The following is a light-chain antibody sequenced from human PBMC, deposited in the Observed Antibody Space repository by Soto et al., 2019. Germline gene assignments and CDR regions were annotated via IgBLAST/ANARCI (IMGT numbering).Light chain of an antibody. CDR3: QKYNKDSPAT. V-gene: IGKV1-27*01. CDR2: GAS. CDR1: QDISHF. J-gene: IGKJ1*01. Sequence: DIQMTQSPSSLSASVGDRVTLTCRASQDISHFLAWYQQRPGKVPKLLIYGASTLQSGVPLRFSGSGSGTEFTLTISSLQPEDVATYYCQKYNKDSPATFGQGTKVDIK.